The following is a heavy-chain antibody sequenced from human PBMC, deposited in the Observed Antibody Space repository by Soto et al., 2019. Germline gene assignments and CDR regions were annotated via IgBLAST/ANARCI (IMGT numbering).Heavy chain of an antibody. J-gene: IGHJ5*02. CDR3: ERDHSPYGLDP. CDR2: IYYSGST. CDR1: GGSISSGGYY. V-gene: IGHV4-31*03. Sequence: SETLSLTCTVSGGSISSGGYYWSWIRQHPGKGLEWIGYIYYSGSTYYNPSLKSRVNISVDTSKNQFSLKLSSVTAADTAVYYCERDHSPYGLDPWGQGNLVTVSS. D-gene: IGHD4-17*01.